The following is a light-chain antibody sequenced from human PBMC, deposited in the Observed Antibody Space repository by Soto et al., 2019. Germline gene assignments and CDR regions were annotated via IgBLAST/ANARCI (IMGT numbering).Light chain of an antibody. CDR2: DAS. CDR3: QQYNGYSWT. CDR1: QSISQW. J-gene: IGKJ1*01. V-gene: IGKV1-5*01. Sequence: DIQMTQSPSTLSASVGDRVAITCRASQSISQWVAWYQQKPGRAPELLNYDASKLKSGAPARFSGSGSGTEFSLTIASLQPDDSAMYYCQQYNGYSWTFGRGTKVEIK.